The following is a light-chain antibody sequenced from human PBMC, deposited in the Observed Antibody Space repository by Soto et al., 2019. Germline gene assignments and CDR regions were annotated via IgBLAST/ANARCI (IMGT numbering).Light chain of an antibody. J-gene: IGLJ3*02. CDR1: SSDVGGYNY. V-gene: IGLV2-11*01. CDR2: DVS. Sequence: QSALTQPRSVSGSPGQSVTISCTGTSSDVGGYNYVSWYQQHPGKAPKLMIYDVSKRPSGVPDRFSGSKSGNTASLTISGLQAEDEADYYCCSYAGTYTVWVFGGETKLTVL. CDR3: CSYAGTYTVWV.